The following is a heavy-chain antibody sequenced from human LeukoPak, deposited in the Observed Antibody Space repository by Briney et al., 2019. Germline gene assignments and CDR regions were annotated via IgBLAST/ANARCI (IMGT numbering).Heavy chain of an antibody. CDR1: GYTFSNYY. CDR2: INPSGGRT. D-gene: IGHD3-9*01. V-gene: IGHV1-46*01. CDR3: ARDHATIGRYDY. Sequence: ASVKVSCKASGYTFSNYYMHWVRQAPGQGLEWMGIINPSGGRTTYAQKFQGRVTMTRDTSTRTVYMELRNLRSEDTAVYYCARDHATIGRYDYWGQGTLVTVSS. J-gene: IGHJ4*02.